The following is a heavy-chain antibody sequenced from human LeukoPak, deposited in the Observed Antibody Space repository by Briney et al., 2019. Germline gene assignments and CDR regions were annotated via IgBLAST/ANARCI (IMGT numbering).Heavy chain of an antibody. V-gene: IGHV3-23*01. CDR3: GRSFDYYDSRGGFDF. D-gene: IGHD3-22*01. CDR2: FSSGASRT. J-gene: IGHJ4*02. Sequence: GVSQTLFCGAWVFSFNIYDMRWPRHSPGEALEGGSAFSSGASRTQYADSVKGRFPISRDNCKNTLYLQMKSRRGEDAAVYYCGRSFDYYDSRGGFDFWGQGTMVTVSS. CDR1: VFSFNIYD.